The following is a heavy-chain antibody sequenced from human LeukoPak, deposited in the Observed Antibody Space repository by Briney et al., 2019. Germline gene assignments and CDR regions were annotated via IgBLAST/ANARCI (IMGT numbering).Heavy chain of an antibody. CDR1: GGSINSGGYY. Sequence: SETLSLTCTVSGGSINSGGYYWSWIRQPPGKGLEWIGYIYHSGNTYCNPSLKSRVTISVDGSKNQFSLKLSSVTAADTAVYYCAREDPNCTDGVCYGFDPWGQGSLVTVSS. V-gene: IGHV4-30-2*01. CDR2: IYHSGNT. J-gene: IGHJ5*02. D-gene: IGHD2-8*01. CDR3: AREDPNCTDGVCYGFDP.